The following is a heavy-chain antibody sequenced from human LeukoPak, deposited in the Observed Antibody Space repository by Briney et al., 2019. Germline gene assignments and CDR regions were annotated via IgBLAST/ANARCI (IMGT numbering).Heavy chain of an antibody. J-gene: IGHJ3*01. Sequence: SQTLSLTCAISGDSVSNNNGAWNWTRQSASRGLEWLGRTYYRSQWYNDYARSVMSRISVDPDTSKNQFSPHLSSVTPDDTAVYYCAGGYAFDVWGQGTMVTVSS. CDR1: GDSVSNNNGA. V-gene: IGHV6-1*01. CDR3: AGGYAFDV. CDR2: TYYRSQWYN.